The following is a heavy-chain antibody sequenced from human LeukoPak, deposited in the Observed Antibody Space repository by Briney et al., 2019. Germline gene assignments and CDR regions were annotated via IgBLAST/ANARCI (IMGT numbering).Heavy chain of an antibody. CDR2: IIPIFGTA. CDR3: ARGWDAQWLAPLTYYYYGMDV. D-gene: IGHD6-19*01. CDR1: GYTFTSYG. J-gene: IGHJ6*02. Sequence: AASVKVSCKASGYTFTSYGISWVRQAPGQGLEWMGGIIPIFGTANYAQKFQGRVTITADESTSTAYMELSSLRSEDTAVYYCARGWDAQWLAPLTYYYYGMDVWGQGTTVTVSS. V-gene: IGHV1-69*13.